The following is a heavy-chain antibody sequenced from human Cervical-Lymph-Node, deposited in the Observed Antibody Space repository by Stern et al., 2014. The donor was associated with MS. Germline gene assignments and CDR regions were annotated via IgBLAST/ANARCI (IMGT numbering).Heavy chain of an antibody. Sequence: VQLVESGAEVKKPGSSVKVSCKASGGTFSSYAISWVRQAPGQGLEWMGGSIPIFGTANYAQKFQGRVTITADESTSTAYMELSSLRSEDTAVYYCARDQRGITFGPRWFDPWGQGTLVTVSS. D-gene: IGHD3-16*01. V-gene: IGHV1-69*01. CDR3: ARDQRGITFGPRWFDP. CDR1: GGTFSSYA. J-gene: IGHJ5*02. CDR2: SIPIFGTA.